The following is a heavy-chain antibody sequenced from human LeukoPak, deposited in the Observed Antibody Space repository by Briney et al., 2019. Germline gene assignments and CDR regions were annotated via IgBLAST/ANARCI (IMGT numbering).Heavy chain of an antibody. CDR1: GFTFTTSA. J-gene: IGHJ6*02. D-gene: IGHD3-22*01. Sequence: SVKVSCKASGFTFTTSAVQWVRQARGQRLEWIGWIVVGSGNTNYAQKFQERVTITRDMSTSTVYMDLSSQRSEDTAVYYCAPASNYYDRSNYYSYAMDVWGQGTTVTVSS. CDR3: APASNYYDRSNYYSYAMDV. V-gene: IGHV1-58*01. CDR2: IVVGSGNT.